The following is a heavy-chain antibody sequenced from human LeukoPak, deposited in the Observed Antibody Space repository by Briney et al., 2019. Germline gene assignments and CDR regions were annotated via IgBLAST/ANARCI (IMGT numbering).Heavy chain of an antibody. CDR3: AKVLWFGEQKSPFDY. V-gene: IGHV3-66*01. J-gene: IGHJ4*02. CDR2: IYSSGST. D-gene: IGHD3-10*01. CDR1: GFTVSSNY. Sequence: PGGSLRLSCKASGFTVSSNYMTWVRQAPGKGLEWVSVIYSSGSTYYADSVKGRFTISRDNAKNSLYLQMNSLRAEDTAVYYCAKVLWFGEQKSPFDYWGQGTLVTVSS.